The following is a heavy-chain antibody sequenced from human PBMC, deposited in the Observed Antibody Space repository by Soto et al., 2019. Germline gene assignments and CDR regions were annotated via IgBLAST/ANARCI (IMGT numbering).Heavy chain of an antibody. D-gene: IGHD3-22*01. V-gene: IGHV3-9*01. CDR2: INWKSDI. J-gene: IGHJ4*02. Sequence: GGSLRLSCAVSGFTFDDNAMHWVRQAPEKGLEWVSGINWKSDIGYADSVKTRLTISKDTSKNQVVLTMTNMDPADTATYYCARLRGGTSGYHFDFWGQGTLVTVSS. CDR1: GFTFDDNA. CDR3: ARLRGGTSGYHFDF.